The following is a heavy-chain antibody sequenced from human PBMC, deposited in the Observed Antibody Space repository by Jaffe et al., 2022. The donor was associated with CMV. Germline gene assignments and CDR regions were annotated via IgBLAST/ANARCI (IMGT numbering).Heavy chain of an antibody. CDR3: AREFGSSSSELDY. V-gene: IGHV3-7*01. D-gene: IGHD6-6*01. Sequence: EVQLVESGGGLVQPGGSLRLSCAASGFTFSSYWMSWVRQAPGKGLEWVANIKQDGSEKYYVDSVKGRFTISRDNAKNSLYLQMNSLRAEDTAVYYCAREFGSSSSELDYWGQGTLVTVSS. J-gene: IGHJ4*02. CDR1: GFTFSSYW. CDR2: IKQDGSEK.